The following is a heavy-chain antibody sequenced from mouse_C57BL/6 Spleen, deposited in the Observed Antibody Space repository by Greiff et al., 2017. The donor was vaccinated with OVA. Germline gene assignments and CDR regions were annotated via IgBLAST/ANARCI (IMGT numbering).Heavy chain of an antibody. Sequence: QVQLQQPGAELVMPGASVKLSCKASGYTFTSYWMHWVKQRPGQGLEWIGEIDPSDSYTNYNQKFKGKSTLTVDKSSSTAYMQLSSLTSEDSAVYYCARYTGTGDWYFDVWGTGTTVTVPS. J-gene: IGHJ1*03. V-gene: IGHV1-69*01. D-gene: IGHD4-1*01. CDR2: IDPSDSYT. CDR3: ARYTGTGDWYFDV. CDR1: GYTFTSYW.